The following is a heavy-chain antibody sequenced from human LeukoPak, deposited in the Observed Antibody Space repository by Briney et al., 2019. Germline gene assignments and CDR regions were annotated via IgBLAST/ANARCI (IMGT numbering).Heavy chain of an antibody. CDR1: GFTFSTYN. D-gene: IGHD1-26*01. V-gene: IGHV3-48*01. Sequence: HTGGSLRLSRAASGFTFSTYNLNWVRQAPGEGLEWISYITTSSTTIQYADSVKGRFTISRDNAKNSLYLQMNSLRAEDMAVYYCARRVGATYYFDWWGQGTLVTVSS. CDR3: ARRVGATYYFDW. J-gene: IGHJ4*02. CDR2: ITTSSTTI.